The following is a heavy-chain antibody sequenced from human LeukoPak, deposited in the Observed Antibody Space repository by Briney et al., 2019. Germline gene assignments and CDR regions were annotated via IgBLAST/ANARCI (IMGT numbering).Heavy chain of an antibody. CDR2: INHSGDI. D-gene: IGHD3-3*01. V-gene: IGHV4-34*01. CDR3: ARRDFALFGVITSFDS. J-gene: IGHJ4*02. CDR1: GESFSGFY. Sequence: SETLSPTCGVYGESFSGFYWSWIRQTPGKGLQWIGEINHSGDINYNPSLESRVTISVDTSKRQFSLRLSSVTAADTAVYYCARRDFALFGVITSFDSWGQGTRVTISS.